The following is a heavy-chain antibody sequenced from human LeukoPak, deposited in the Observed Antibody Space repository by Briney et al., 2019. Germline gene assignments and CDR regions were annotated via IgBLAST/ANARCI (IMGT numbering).Heavy chain of an antibody. Sequence: GASVKVSCKASGYTFTSYGISWVRQAPGQGLEWMGWISAYNGNTNYAQKLQGRVTMTTDTSTSTAYMELRSLRSDDTAVYYCARANKLNYDFWSGYYYWGQGTLVTVSS. CDR1: GYTFTSYG. D-gene: IGHD3-3*01. CDR2: ISAYNGNT. J-gene: IGHJ4*02. V-gene: IGHV1-18*01. CDR3: ARANKLNYDFWSGYYY.